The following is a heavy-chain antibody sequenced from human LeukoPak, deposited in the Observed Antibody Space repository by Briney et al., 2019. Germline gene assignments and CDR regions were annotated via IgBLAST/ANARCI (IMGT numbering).Heavy chain of an antibody. CDR1: GFTFSSYA. CDR2: ISGSGGST. Sequence: GGSLRLSCVASGFTFSSYAMSWVRQTPGKGLERVSAISGSGGSTYYADSVKGRFTISRDNSKNTLFLQMNSLRAEDTAPYYCAKSVAIYFYYGLDVWGQGTTVTVSS. D-gene: IGHD3-3*01. J-gene: IGHJ6*02. V-gene: IGHV3-23*01. CDR3: AKSVAIYFYYGLDV.